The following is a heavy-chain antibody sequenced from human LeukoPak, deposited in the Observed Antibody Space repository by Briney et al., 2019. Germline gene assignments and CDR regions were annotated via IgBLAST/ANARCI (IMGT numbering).Heavy chain of an antibody. CDR2: INHSGRT. J-gene: IGHJ6*02. D-gene: IGHD3-10*01. CDR3: ASGYYGSGSRPALLYYDYGMDV. Sequence: SETLSLTCAVYGGTFSGYYWSWIRQPPGKGLEWIGEINHSGRTNYNPSLKSRVTITVNTSKIQFSLKLSSVTAADTAVYYCASGYYGSGSRPALLYYDYGMDVWGQGTTVTVS. CDR1: GGTFSGYY. V-gene: IGHV4-34*01.